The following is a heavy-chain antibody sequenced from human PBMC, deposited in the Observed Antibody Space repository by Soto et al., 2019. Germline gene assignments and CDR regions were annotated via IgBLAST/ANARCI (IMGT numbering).Heavy chain of an antibody. CDR2: IVVGSGNT. Sequence: QMQLVQSGPEVKKPGTSVKVSCKASGFTFTSSAMQWVRQARGQRLEWIGWIVVGSGNTNYAKKFQERVTINRDMSTSTAYMELSSLSSEDTAVYYCAASVVVPAAHYYYYYMDVWGKGTTVTVSS. V-gene: IGHV1-58*02. CDR1: GFTFTSSA. D-gene: IGHD2-2*01. J-gene: IGHJ6*03. CDR3: AASVVVPAAHYYYYYMDV.